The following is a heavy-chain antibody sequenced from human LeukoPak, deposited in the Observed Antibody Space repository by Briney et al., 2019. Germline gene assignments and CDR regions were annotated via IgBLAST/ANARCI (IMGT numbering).Heavy chain of an antibody. CDR1: XFTFSSYA. CDR2: ISASGGST. Sequence: GGSLRLSCAASXFTFSSYAMQWVRQAPGKGLGWVSAISASGGSTWYADSVKGRFTISRDNSENTLYLQMNSLRAEDTAVYYCAKYVSAKGPPYALDVWGQGTTVTVSS. V-gene: IGHV3-23*01. D-gene: IGHD2/OR15-2a*01. J-gene: IGHJ6*02. CDR3: AKYVSAKGPPYALDV.